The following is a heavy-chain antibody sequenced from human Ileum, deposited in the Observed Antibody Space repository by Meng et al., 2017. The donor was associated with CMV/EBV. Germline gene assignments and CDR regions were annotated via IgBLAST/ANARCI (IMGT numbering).Heavy chain of an antibody. J-gene: IGHJ5*02. CDR2: IKVDNGDT. CDR1: GYSFSDYY. CDR3: ARDPGCDDPTCYGIGWDL. Sequence: ASVKVSCKASGYSFSDYYIHWVRQAPGQGLEWMGWIKVDNGDTRYAPKFQGRVTVTRDTSIDTAYIELKSLKFDDTALYYCARDPGCDDPTCYGIGWDLWGQGTLVTVSS. V-gene: IGHV1-2*02. D-gene: IGHD2-21*01.